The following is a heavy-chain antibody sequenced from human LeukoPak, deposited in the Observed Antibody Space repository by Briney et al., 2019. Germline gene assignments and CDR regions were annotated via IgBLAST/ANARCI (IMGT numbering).Heavy chain of an antibody. J-gene: IGHJ5*02. V-gene: IGHV4-39*01. CDR2: VYYSGST. CDR1: GGSISSSTYY. Sequence: SETLSLTCTVPGGSISSSTYYWGWIRQPPGKGLEWIGNVYYSGSTYYNPSLKSRVTISVDTSRNQFSLKLSSVTAADTAVYYCASRQKGYCTSTSCPCVFDPWGQGTLVTVSS. CDR3: ASRQKGYCTSTSCPCVFDP. D-gene: IGHD2-2*01.